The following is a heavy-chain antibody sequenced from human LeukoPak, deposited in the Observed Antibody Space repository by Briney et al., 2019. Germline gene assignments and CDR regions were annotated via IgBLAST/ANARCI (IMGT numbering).Heavy chain of an antibody. CDR3: ARSRYDILTGYYYYYYYMDV. V-gene: IGHV4-34*01. J-gene: IGHJ6*03. CDR1: GGSFSGYY. Sequence: PSETLSLTCAVYGGSFSGYYWSWIRQPPGKGLEWIGEISHSGSTNYNPSLKSRVTISVDTSKNQFSLKLSSVTAADTAVYYCARSRYDILTGYYYYYYYMDVWGKGTTVTISS. CDR2: ISHSGST. D-gene: IGHD3-9*01.